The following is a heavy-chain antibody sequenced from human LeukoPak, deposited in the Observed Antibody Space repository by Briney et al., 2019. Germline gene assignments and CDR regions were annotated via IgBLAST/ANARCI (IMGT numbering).Heavy chain of an antibody. V-gene: IGHV1-69*04. D-gene: IGHD2-15*01. CDR1: GGIFSSYT. Sequence: ASVKVSCKASGGIFSSYTISWVRQAPGQGLEWMGRIIPILGIANYAQKFQGRVTITADKSTSTAYMELSSLRSEDTAGYYCARDEIGYCSGGSCYYFDYWGQGTLVTVSS. CDR3: ARDEIGYCSGGSCYYFDY. CDR2: IIPILGIA. J-gene: IGHJ4*02.